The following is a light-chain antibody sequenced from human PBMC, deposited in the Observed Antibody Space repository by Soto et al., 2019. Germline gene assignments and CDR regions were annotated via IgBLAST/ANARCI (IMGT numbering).Light chain of an antibody. CDR2: DAS. V-gene: IGKV3-11*01. J-gene: IGKJ1*01. Sequence: EIVLTQSPATLSLSPGERATLSCRASQSVSSYLAWYQQKPGQAPRLLIYDASNRATGIPARFSGSGSGTEFTFTISSLEPEDFAVYYCQQRSNWPPTWTFGQGTKVDIK. CDR1: QSVSSY. CDR3: QQRSNWPPTWT.